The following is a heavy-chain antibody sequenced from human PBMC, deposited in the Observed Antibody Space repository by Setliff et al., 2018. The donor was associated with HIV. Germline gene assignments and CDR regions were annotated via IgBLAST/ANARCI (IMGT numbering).Heavy chain of an antibody. CDR3: ARVNEVAPIIYYYYSMDV. Sequence: SETLSLTCTVSVGSISSSSYYWGWIRQPPGKGLEWIGEINHSGSTNYNPSLKSRVTISVDTSKNQFSLKLSSVTAADTAVYYCARVNEVAPIIYYYYSMDVWGKGTTVTVSS. J-gene: IGHJ6*03. CDR2: INHSGST. D-gene: IGHD5-12*01. V-gene: IGHV4-39*07. CDR1: VGSISSSSYY.